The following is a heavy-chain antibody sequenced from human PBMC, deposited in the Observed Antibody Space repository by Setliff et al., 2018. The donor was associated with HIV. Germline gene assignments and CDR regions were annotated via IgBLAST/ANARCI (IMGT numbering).Heavy chain of an antibody. CDR2: IYTSGP. CDR1: GDSISSGSNY. Sequence: SETLSLTCTVSGDSISSGSNYWSWIRQPAGKGLEWIGRIYTSGPRYNPSLENRVTISVDTSKNQFSLRLSSVTAADTAVYFCARGVIETDYDYVDIYYYNYMDVWGKGTTVTVSS. D-gene: IGHD5-12*01. J-gene: IGHJ6*03. V-gene: IGHV4-61*02. CDR3: ARGVIETDYDYVDIYYYNYMDV.